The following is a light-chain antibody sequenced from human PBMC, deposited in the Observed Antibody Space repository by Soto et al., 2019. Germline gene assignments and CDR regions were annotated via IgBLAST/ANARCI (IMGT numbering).Light chain of an antibody. Sequence: EIVLTQSPGTLSLSPGERATLSCRASQSVSSSYLAWYQQKPGQGPRLLIYGASSRATGIPDRFSGSGSGTAFTLTISRLEPEDFAVYXCXQYGSSLWTFGQGTKVEIK. CDR1: QSVSSSY. CDR2: GAS. V-gene: IGKV3-20*01. CDR3: XQYGSSLWT. J-gene: IGKJ1*01.